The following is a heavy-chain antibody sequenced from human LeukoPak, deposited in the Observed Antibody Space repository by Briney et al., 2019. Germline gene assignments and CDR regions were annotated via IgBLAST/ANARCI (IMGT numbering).Heavy chain of an antibody. CDR3: AREYCSSTSCYILYGAEYFDY. CDR2: INYSGST. V-gene: IGHV4-34*01. D-gene: IGHD2-2*02. Sequence: SETLSLTCAIYSESFSGYFWSWIRQPPGKGLEWIGEINYSGSTNYNPSLKSRVTISVDTSKNQFSLKLSSVTAADTAVYYCAREYCSSTSCYILYGAEYFDYWGQGTLVTVSS. CDR1: SESFSGYF. J-gene: IGHJ4*02.